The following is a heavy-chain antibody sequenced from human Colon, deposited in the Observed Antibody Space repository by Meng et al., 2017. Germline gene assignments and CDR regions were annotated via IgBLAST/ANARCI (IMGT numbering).Heavy chain of an antibody. D-gene: IGHD1-7*01. CDR2: VYHREDT. CDR3: GRDQGRELINH. Sequence: QVQVQDAGPEMVKPSGTLFLCCTVSGNFISSDIWWSWVRQPPGKGLEWIGEVYHREDTNYNPSLKSRVDISVDKSKNQFYLSLCSVTAADTAVYYCGRDQGRELINHWGQGTLVTVSS. J-gene: IGHJ4*02. CDR1: GNFISSDIW. V-gene: IGHV4-4*02.